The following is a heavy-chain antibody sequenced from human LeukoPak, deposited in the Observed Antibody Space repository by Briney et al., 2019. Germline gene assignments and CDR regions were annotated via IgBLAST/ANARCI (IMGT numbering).Heavy chain of an antibody. CDR2: IYYSGST. J-gene: IGHJ4*02. D-gene: IGHD6-6*01. Sequence: SETLSLTCTVSGGSISSSSYYWGWTRQPPGKGLEWIGSIYYSGSTYYNPSLKSRVTISVDTSKNQFSLKLSSVTAGDTAVYYCARETENHEYSSSFDYWGQGTLVTVSS. V-gene: IGHV4-39*07. CDR3: ARETENHEYSSSFDY. CDR1: GGSISSSSYY.